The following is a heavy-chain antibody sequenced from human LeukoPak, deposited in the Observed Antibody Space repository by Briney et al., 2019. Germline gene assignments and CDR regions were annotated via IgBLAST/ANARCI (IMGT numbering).Heavy chain of an antibody. J-gene: IGHJ6*02. D-gene: IGHD2-2*01. CDR1: EFTFSSYA. Sequence: GGSLGLSCVASEFTFSSYAMSWVRQAPGKGLEWVSAISGSGSGSTYYADSVKGRFTISRDNSKNTLYLQMNSLRAEDTAVYYCAKHLGYCSSTSCYATYYYGMDVWGQGTTVTVSS. CDR3: AKHLGYCSSTSCYATYYYGMDV. CDR2: ISGSGSGST. V-gene: IGHV3-23*01.